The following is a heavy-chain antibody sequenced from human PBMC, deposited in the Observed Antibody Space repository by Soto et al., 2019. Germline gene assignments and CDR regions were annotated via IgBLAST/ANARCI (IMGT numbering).Heavy chain of an antibody. J-gene: IGHJ4*01. V-gene: IGHV1-2*02. CDR3: GSPRSGPSAAVRH. Sequence: ASVKVSCKASVFSFATKYCIHWVRRAPGQGLEWMGSINPNSGDTNYAQNFQGRVTMTRDTSISTAYMEVSSLTSDDTAVYYCGSPRSGPSAAVRHWGHGTVVTVSS. CDR2: INPNSGDT. CDR1: VFSFATKYC. D-gene: IGHD2-15*01.